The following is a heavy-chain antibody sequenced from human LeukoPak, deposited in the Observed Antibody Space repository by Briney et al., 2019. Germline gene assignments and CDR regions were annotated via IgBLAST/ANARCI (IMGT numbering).Heavy chain of an antibody. V-gene: IGHV3-21*01. CDR2: ISSSSSYI. Sequence: GGSLRLSCAASGFTFSSYSMNWVRQAPGKGLEWVSSISSSSSYIHYADSVKGRFTISRDNAKNSLYLQMNSLRAEDTAVYYCARDHSDFDYWGQGTLVTVSS. CDR1: GFTFSSYS. J-gene: IGHJ4*02. CDR3: ARDHSDFDY.